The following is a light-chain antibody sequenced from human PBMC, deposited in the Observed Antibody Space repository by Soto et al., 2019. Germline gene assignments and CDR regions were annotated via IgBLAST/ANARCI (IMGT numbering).Light chain of an antibody. CDR3: SSYAGSNNLGV. V-gene: IGLV2-8*01. Sequence: QSVLTQPPSASGSPGQSVTISCTGTSSDVGGYKYVSWYQQHPGKAPKVMIYEVSKRPSGVPDRFSGSKSGNTASLTVSGLQAEDEADYYCSSYAGSNNLGVFGGGTQLTVL. CDR2: EVS. J-gene: IGLJ2*01. CDR1: SSDVGGYKY.